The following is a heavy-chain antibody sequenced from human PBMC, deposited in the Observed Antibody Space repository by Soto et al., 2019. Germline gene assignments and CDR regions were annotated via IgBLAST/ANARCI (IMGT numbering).Heavy chain of an antibody. Sequence: SETLSLTCPVSGGCPSSYYSSWIKQPPGKGLEWIGYIHYSGSTSYNPSLKSRVAISVDTSKNQFSLKLSSVTAADTAVYYCAKQSRPPRISTGYHLRLYMCAQGTMLTVSS. CDR3: AKQSRPPRISTGYHLRLYM. CDR1: GGCPSSYY. J-gene: IGHJ3*02. D-gene: IGHD3-9*01. V-gene: IGHV4-59*08. CDR2: IHYSGST.